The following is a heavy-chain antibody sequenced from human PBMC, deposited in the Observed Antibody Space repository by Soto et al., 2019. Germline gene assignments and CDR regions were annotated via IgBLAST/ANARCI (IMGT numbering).Heavy chain of an antibody. Sequence: QLQLQESGSGLVKPSQTLSLTCAVSGGSISSGGYSWSWIRQPPGKGLEWIGYIYHSGSTYYNPSXXGRVPISVDRXXNXFXXKLSSVTAADTAVYYCARFGGYCSGGSCYSGVFDYWGQGTLVTVSS. V-gene: IGHV4-30-2*01. D-gene: IGHD2-15*01. J-gene: IGHJ4*02. CDR3: ARFGGYCSGGSCYSGVFDY. CDR2: IYHSGST. CDR1: GGSISSGGYS.